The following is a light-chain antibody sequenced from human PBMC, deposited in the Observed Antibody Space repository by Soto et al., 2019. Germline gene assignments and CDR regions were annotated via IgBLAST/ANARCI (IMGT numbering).Light chain of an antibody. CDR3: ISYTSFDTDV. Sequence: QSVLTQPASVSASPGQSITISCTGTSTDIGAYKFVSWYQQHPGKAPKLMIYDVTSRPSGVSNRFSGSKSGNTASLIISGLQAEDEADYYCISYTSFDTDVFGTGTKVTVL. CDR1: STDIGAYKF. CDR2: DVT. J-gene: IGLJ1*01. V-gene: IGLV2-14*03.